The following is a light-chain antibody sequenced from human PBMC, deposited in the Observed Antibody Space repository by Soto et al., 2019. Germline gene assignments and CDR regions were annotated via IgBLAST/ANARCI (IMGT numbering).Light chain of an antibody. J-gene: IGKJ5*01. CDR1: QSVGGQ. CDR2: DTF. CDR3: QQRSDWPNT. Sequence: EIVLTQSPATLSLSSGERATLSCRTSQSVGGQLNWYQHEAGQAPRLLIYDTFKRATGIPARFSGSGSGTDFTLTINSLEPEGFALYYCQQRSDWPNTFGQGTRLDIK. V-gene: IGKV3-11*01.